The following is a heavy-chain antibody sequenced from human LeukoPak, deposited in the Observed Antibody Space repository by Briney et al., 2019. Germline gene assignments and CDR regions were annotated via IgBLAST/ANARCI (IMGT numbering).Heavy chain of an antibody. V-gene: IGHV4-34*01. D-gene: IGHD5-12*01. CDR2: INHSGST. J-gene: IGHJ4*02. Sequence: SETLSLTCAVYGGSFSGYYWSWIRPTPGKGLEWIGEINHSGSTNYNPSLQSRVTLSVDTSKNQFALKLSSLTAADTAVYYCARDAGGYEDDWGQGTLVTVSS. CDR1: GGSFSGYY. CDR3: ARDAGGYEDD.